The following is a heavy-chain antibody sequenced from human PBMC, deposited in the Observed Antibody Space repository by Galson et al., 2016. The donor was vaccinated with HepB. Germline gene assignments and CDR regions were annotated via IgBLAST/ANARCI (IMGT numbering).Heavy chain of an antibody. CDR3: STARHTVYNFWGGRRYYSDN. V-gene: IGHV3-7*01. CDR2: INQGGSET. J-gene: IGHJ4*02. D-gene: IGHD3-3*01. Sequence: SLRLSCAASGFTFSTYWMNWVRQAPGKGLEWVANINQGGSETNYVDSVKGRFTISRDNAQNSLYLQLNSLRAEDTAVYYCSTARHTVYNFWGGRRYYSDNWGQGTLVTVSS. CDR1: GFTFSTYW.